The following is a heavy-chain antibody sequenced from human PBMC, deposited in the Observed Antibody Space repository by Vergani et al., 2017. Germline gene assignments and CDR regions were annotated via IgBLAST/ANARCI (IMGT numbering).Heavy chain of an antibody. CDR3: ARLYHDSSEFDP. V-gene: IGHV5-10-1*01. Sequence: EVQLVPSGAEVKKPGESLRISCKGSGYSFTSYWISWVRQMPGKGLEWMGRIAPSDSYTNYSTSFQGHVTISADKSISTAYMQWSSLEASDTAMYYCARLYHDSSEFDPWGQGTLVTVSS. J-gene: IGHJ5*02. CDR2: IAPSDSYT. CDR1: GYSFTSYW. D-gene: IGHD6-25*01.